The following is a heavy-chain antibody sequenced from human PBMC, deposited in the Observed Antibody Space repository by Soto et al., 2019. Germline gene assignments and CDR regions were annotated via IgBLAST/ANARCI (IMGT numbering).Heavy chain of an antibody. CDR3: ARLDGYSSGWFTAPDPYGMAV. J-gene: IGHJ6*02. CDR2: IYPGDSDT. Sequence: GESLKISCKGSGYSFTSYWIGWVRQMPGKGLEWMGIIYPGDSDTRYSPSFQGQVTISADKSISTAYLQWSSLKASDTAMYYCARLDGYSSGWFTAPDPYGMAVWGQGTTVTVSS. CDR1: GYSFTSYW. D-gene: IGHD6-19*01. V-gene: IGHV5-51*01.